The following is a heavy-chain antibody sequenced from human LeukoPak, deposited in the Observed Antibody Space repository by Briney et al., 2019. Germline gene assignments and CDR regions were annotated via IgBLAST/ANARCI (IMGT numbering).Heavy chain of an antibody. J-gene: IGHJ4*02. D-gene: IGHD3-22*01. CDR2: IYHSGRT. Sequence: PSGTPSLTCTVSGGSISSNRWWSWVRQPPGKGLEWIGEIYHSGRTNYNASLKSRVTISVDKSNNQVSLKLSSVTAADTAVYYCATYYEGTGYRFDYWGQGTLVTVSS. CDR1: GGSISSNRW. V-gene: IGHV4-4*02. CDR3: ATYYEGTGYRFDY.